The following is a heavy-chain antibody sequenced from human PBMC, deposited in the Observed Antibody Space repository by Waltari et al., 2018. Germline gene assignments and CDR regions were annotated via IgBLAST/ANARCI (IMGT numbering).Heavy chain of an antibody. Sequence: EVQLLESGGGLVQPGESLRLSCAASGFTFSTYGMSWVRQAPGNGLDWVAVIYSGDTTDDADSVKGRFTISRDKSKNTLYLQMNSLRAEDTAVYYCAREPVAVAGDFDYWGQGTLVTVSS. CDR3: AREPVAVAGDFDY. V-gene: IGHV3-23*03. CDR1: GFTFSTYG. J-gene: IGHJ4*02. D-gene: IGHD6-19*01. CDR2: IYSGDTT.